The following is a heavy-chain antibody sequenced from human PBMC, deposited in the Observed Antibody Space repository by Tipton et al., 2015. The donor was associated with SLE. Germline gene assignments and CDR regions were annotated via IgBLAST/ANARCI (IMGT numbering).Heavy chain of an antibody. D-gene: IGHD6-13*01. Sequence: LRLSCTVSGDSINSGGYYWSWIRHHPGKGLEWIGYFYSSGNTYYNPSLKSRVTISVDRSKNQFSLKLSSVTAADTAVYYCARDQQLVQGWFDPWGQGTLVTVSS. J-gene: IGHJ5*02. CDR1: GDSINSGGYY. CDR2: FYSSGNT. CDR3: ARDQQLVQGWFDP. V-gene: IGHV4-31*02.